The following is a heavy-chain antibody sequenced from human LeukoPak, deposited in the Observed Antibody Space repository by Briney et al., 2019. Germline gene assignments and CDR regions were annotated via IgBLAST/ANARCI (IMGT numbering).Heavy chain of an antibody. J-gene: IGHJ5*02. CDR3: VKVDCSGAGCYRLES. CDR1: GFTFSSYN. CDR2: IQHDGGKK. Sequence: HPGGSLRLSCAASGFTFSSYNMHWVRQAPGKGLEWVAFIQHDGGKKLYADSVEGRFTISRDNAKNTLYLEMNSLRVEDTAVFYCVKVDCSGAGCYRLESWGQGTLVTVSS. D-gene: IGHD2-15*01. V-gene: IGHV3-30*02.